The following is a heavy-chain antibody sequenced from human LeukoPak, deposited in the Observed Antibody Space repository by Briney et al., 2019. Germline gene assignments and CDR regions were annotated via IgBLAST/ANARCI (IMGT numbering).Heavy chain of an antibody. CDR1: GGSISSYY. CDR2: IYYSGST. J-gene: IGHJ4*02. V-gene: IGHV4-59*08. Sequence: SETLSLTCTVSGGSISSYYWSWIRQPPGKGLEWIGYIYYSGSTNYNPSLKSRVTISVDTPKNQFSLKLSSVTAADTAVYYCARRTKYCSSTSCYILLDCWGQGTLVTVSS. D-gene: IGHD2-2*02. CDR3: ARRTKYCSSTSCYILLDC.